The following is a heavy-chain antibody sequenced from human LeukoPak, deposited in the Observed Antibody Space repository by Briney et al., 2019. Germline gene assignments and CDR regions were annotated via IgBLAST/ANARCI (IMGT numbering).Heavy chain of an antibody. CDR1: GYTLTELS. CDR3: ATRRVSTLNYDSSPLAFDI. Sequence: AASVKVSCKVSGYTLTELSMHWVRQAPGEGLEWMGGFDPEDGETIYAQKFQGRVTMTEDTSTDTAYMELSSLRSEDTAVYYCATRRVSTLNYDSSPLAFDIWGQGTMVTVSS. D-gene: IGHD3-22*01. J-gene: IGHJ3*02. CDR2: FDPEDGET. V-gene: IGHV1-24*01.